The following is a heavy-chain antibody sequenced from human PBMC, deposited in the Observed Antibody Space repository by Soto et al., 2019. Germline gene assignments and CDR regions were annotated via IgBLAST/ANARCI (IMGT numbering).Heavy chain of an antibody. V-gene: IGHV1-46*01. CDR1: GYTFINYY. CDR2: TNPNGGST. J-gene: IGHJ3*02. CDR3: AREKWLVRRNDPFNI. Sequence: ASVKVSCKASGYTFINYYMHWVRQAPGQGLEWMGITNPNGGSTTYAQKFQGRVTLTRDTSTNTVNMELSSLRSEDTAVYYCAREKWLVRRNDPFNIWGQGTMVTVSS. D-gene: IGHD6-19*01.